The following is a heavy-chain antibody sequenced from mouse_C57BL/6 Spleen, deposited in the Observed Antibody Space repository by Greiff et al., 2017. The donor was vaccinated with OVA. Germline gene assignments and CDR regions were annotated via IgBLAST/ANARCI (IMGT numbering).Heavy chain of an antibody. D-gene: IGHD4-1*01. CDR2: ISSGGSYT. V-gene: IGHV5-6*01. J-gene: IGHJ2*01. CDR3: ARQGTGTNFDY. Sequence: EVNLVESGGDLVKPGGSLKLSCAASGFTFSSYGMSWVRQTPDKRLEWVATISSGGSYTYYPDSVKGRFTISRDNAKNTLYLQMSSLKSEDTAMYYCARQGTGTNFDYWGQGTTLTVSS. CDR1: GFTFSSYG.